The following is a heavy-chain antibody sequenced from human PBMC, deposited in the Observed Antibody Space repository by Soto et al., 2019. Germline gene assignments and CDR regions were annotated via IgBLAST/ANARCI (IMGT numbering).Heavy chain of an antibody. CDR1: AGTFPHYA. D-gene: IGHD7-27*01. CDR2: IIPVLATT. J-gene: IGHJ5*02. Sequence: VASVKVSCKASAGTFPHYALSWVRQAPGQGLEWMGGIIPVLATTTYAQKFQGGVSISADESTSTAYIELSSLNSEDTAVYYCACNWGNSLRNWLAPWGQGTLVTVSS. V-gene: IGHV1-69*13. CDR3: ACNWGNSLRNWLAP.